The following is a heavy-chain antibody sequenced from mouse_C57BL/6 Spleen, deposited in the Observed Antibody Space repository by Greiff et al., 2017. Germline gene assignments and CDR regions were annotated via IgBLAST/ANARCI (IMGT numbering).Heavy chain of an antibody. J-gene: IGHJ2*01. CDR2: ISDGGSYT. CDR3: ARDHSNYFDY. CDR1: GFTFSSYA. Sequence: EVQRVESGGGLVKAGGSLKLSCAASGFTFSSYAMSWVRQTPEKRLEWVATISDGGSYTYYPDNVKGRFTISRDNAKNNLYLQMSHLKAEDTAMYYCARDHSNYFDYWGQGTTLTVSS. V-gene: IGHV5-4*01. D-gene: IGHD2-5*01.